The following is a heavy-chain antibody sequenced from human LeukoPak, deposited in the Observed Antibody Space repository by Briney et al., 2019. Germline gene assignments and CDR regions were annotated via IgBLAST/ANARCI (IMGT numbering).Heavy chain of an antibody. CDR1: GFTFSTYS. V-gene: IGHV3-21*01. CDR2: ISSSSSYI. D-gene: IGHD3-3*01. Sequence: GGSLRLSCAASGFTFSTYSMNWVRQAPGKGLEWVSSISSSSSYIYYADSAKGRFTISRDIAKDSLYLQMNSLRAEDTAVYFCARVGYYDFWSGPGYGMDVWAQGTTVTVSS. CDR3: ARVGYYDFWSGPGYGMDV. J-gene: IGHJ6*02.